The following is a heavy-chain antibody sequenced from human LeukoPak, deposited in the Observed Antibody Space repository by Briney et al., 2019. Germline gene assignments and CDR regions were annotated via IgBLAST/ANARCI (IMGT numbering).Heavy chain of an antibody. D-gene: IGHD3-3*01. CDR1: GFTFSSYG. CDR2: ISYDGSNK. V-gene: IGHV3-30*03. J-gene: IGHJ4*02. Sequence: TGGSLRLSCAASGFTFSSYGMHWVRQAPGKGLEWVAVISYDGSNKYYADSVKGRFTISRDNSKNTLYLQMNSLRAEDTAVYYCARGYDFWSGYLDYWGQGTLVTVSS. CDR3: ARGYDFWSGYLDY.